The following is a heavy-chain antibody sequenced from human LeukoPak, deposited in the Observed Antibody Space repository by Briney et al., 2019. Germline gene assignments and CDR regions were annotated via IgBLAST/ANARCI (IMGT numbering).Heavy chain of an antibody. CDR2: IKQDGSEK. CDR3: ARARSGSYFDY. CDR1: GFTFSSYA. Sequence: GGSLRLSCAASGFTFSSYAMSWVRQAPGKGLEGVANIKQDGSEKYYVDSVKGRFTISRDNAKNSLYLQMNSLRAEDTAVYYCARARSGSYFDYWGQGTLVTVSS. D-gene: IGHD1-26*01. J-gene: IGHJ4*02. V-gene: IGHV3-7*04.